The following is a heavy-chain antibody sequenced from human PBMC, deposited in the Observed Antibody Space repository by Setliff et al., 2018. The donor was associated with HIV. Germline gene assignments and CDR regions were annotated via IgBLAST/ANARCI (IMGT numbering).Heavy chain of an antibody. CDR2: IYTSGTT. J-gene: IGHJ5*02. Sequence: KPSETLSLTCTVSGDSISSGSYYWSWIRQPAGKGLEWIGRIYTSGTTNYNPSLKSRVTISVDTSKNQFSLKLSSVTAADTAVYYCARSSSSWSGWFDPWGQGTLVTVSS. CDR1: GDSISSGSYY. D-gene: IGHD6-13*01. V-gene: IGHV4-61*02. CDR3: ARSSSSWSGWFDP.